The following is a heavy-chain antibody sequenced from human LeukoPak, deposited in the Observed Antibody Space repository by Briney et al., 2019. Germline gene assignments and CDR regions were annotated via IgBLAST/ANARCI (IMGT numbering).Heavy chain of an antibody. V-gene: IGHV1-69*13. CDR1: GGTFSSYA. J-gene: IGHJ4*02. CDR2: IIPIFGTA. D-gene: IGHD3-22*01. CDR3: ARGGYSYFDY. Sequence: ASVKVSSKASGGTFSSYAISWVRQAPGQGLEWMGGIIPIFGTANYAQKFQGRVTITADESTSTAYMELSSLRSEDTAVYYCARGGYSYFDYWGQGTLVTVSS.